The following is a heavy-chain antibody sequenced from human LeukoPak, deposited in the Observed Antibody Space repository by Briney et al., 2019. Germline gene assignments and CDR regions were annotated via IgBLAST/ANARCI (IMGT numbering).Heavy chain of an antibody. V-gene: IGHV4-39*07. CDR3: ARDLAAAGSLES. CDR1: GGSISSSSYY. Sequence: SETLSLTCTVSGGSISSSSYYWGWIRQPPGKGLEWIGSIYYSGSTYYNPSLKSRVTISVDTSKNQFSLKLSSVTAADTAVYYCARDLAAAGSLESWGQGTLVTVSS. D-gene: IGHD6-13*01. CDR2: IYYSGST. J-gene: IGHJ4*02.